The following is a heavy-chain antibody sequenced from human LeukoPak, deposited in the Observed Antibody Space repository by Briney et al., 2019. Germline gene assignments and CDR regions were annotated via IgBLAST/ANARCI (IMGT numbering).Heavy chain of an antibody. Sequence: GGSLRLSCAASGFTFNDYATHWVRQAPGKGLEWVALISYDGNNRYYADSVKGRFTISRDNSKNTLYLHMNSLRAEDTAVYYCARAPYRSGWYYFDFWGQGTLVTVSS. CDR3: ARAPYRSGWYYFDF. V-gene: IGHV3-30-3*01. D-gene: IGHD6-19*01. CDR2: ISYDGNNR. J-gene: IGHJ4*02. CDR1: GFTFNDYA.